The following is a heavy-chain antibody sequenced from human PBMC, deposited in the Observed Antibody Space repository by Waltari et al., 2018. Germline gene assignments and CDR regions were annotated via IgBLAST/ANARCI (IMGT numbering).Heavy chain of an antibody. CDR1: GGSISSYY. CDR2: IYYSGST. Sequence: QVQLQESGPGLVKPSETLSLTCTVSGGSISSYYWSWIRQPPGKGLEWIGYIYYSGSTNYNPSLKSRVTISVDTSKNQFSLKLSSVTAADTAVYYCARPVAGTLAGAFDIWGQGTMVTVSS. D-gene: IGHD6-19*01. CDR3: ARPVAGTLAGAFDI. V-gene: IGHV4-59*08. J-gene: IGHJ3*02.